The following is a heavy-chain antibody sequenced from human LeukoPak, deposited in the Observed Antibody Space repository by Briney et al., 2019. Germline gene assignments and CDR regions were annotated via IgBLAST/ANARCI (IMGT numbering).Heavy chain of an antibody. J-gene: IGHJ3*02. D-gene: IGHD3-10*01. CDR3: ARDSPGFGEGIDAFVI. V-gene: IGHV4-30-4*01. CDR1: GGSISSGDYY. Sequence: SETLSLTCTVSGGSISSGDYYWSWIRQPPGKGLEWIGYIYYSGSTYYNPSLKSRVTISVDTSKNQFSLKLSSVTAADTAVYYCARDSPGFGEGIDAFVIWGQGTMVTVSS. CDR2: IYYSGST.